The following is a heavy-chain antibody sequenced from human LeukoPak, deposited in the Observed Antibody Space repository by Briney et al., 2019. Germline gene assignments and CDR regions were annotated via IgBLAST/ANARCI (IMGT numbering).Heavy chain of an antibody. V-gene: IGHV1-2*02. CDR2: INPNSGGT. D-gene: IGHD5-24*01. J-gene: IGHJ4*02. CDR3: ARDLSYNSFDY. Sequence: GASVKVSCKASGYTFTGYYMHWVRQAPGQGLEWMGWINPNSGGTNYARKFQGRVTMTRDTSISTAYMELSRLRSDDTAVYYCARDLSYNSFDYWGQGTLVTVSS. CDR1: GYTFTGYY.